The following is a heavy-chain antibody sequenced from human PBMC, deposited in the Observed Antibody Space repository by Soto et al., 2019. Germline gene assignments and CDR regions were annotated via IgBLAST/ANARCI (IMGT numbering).Heavy chain of an antibody. CDR2: IIPIFGTA. J-gene: IGHJ5*02. D-gene: IGHD4-17*01. CDR3: AGYYGDYVRWWFDP. Sequence: GASVKVSCKASGGTFSSYAISWVRQAPGQGLEWMGGIIPIFGTANYAQKFQGRVTITADESTSTAYMELSSLRSEDTAVYYCAGYYGDYVRWWFDPWGQGTLVTVSS. V-gene: IGHV1-69*13. CDR1: GGTFSSYA.